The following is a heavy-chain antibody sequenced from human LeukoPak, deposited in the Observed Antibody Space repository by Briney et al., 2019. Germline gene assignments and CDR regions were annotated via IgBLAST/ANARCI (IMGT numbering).Heavy chain of an antibody. CDR2: INTDGSSA. CDR1: GFTFSNYW. D-gene: IGHD2-8*01. J-gene: IGHJ4*02. CDR3: ARGPNEFDY. Sequence: PGGSLRLSCAASGFTFSNYWMHWVRQAPGKGLVWVSRINTDGSSADYADSVKGRFTISRDNAKNTLYLQMNSLRAEDTAVYYCARGPNEFDYWGQGTLVTVSS. V-gene: IGHV3-74*01.